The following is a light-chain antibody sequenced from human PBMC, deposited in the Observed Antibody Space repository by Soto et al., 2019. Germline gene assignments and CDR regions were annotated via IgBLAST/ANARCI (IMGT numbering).Light chain of an antibody. Sequence: QSVLTQPPSVSGAPGQRVTISCTGSSSNIGAGFDVPWYQQLPGTAPKLLINGNSNRPSGVPDRFSGSKSGTSASLAITGLQAEDEADYYCQSYDSSLSGHVVFGGGTKLTVL. CDR3: QSYDSSLSGHVV. V-gene: IGLV1-40*01. CDR2: GNS. J-gene: IGLJ2*01. CDR1: SSNIGAGFD.